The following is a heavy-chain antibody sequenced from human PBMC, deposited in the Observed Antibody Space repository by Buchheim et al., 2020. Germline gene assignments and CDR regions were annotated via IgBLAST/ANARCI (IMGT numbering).Heavy chain of an antibody. CDR3: TKVCHDSSNYYHAGCDY. CDR2: ISHDEVYT. J-gene: IGHJ4*02. D-gene: IGHD3-22*01. V-gene: IGHV3-30*18. Sequence: QVQLVESGGGLVKPGGSLRLSCAASEFTFSTFGMNWVRQAPGKGLEWVAIISHDEVYTKYRDSVKGRFTISRDNSKNTLYLHMSSLRAEDTAVYYCTKVCHDSSNYYHAGCDYWGQGTL. CDR1: EFTFSTFG.